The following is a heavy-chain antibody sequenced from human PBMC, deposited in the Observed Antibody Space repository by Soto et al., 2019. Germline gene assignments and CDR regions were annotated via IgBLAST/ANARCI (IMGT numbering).Heavy chain of an antibody. CDR3: PRDAPRSIAARGGGMDV. J-gene: IGHJ6*04. CDR1: GGSISSGDYY. D-gene: IGHD6-6*01. CDR2: IYYSGST. V-gene: IGHV4-30-4*01. Sequence: PSETLSLTCTVSGGSISSGDYYWSWIRQPPGKGLEWIGYIYYSGSTYYNPSLKSRVTISVDTSKNQFSMKLSSVTAADTAVYYCPRDAPRSIAARGGGMDVWGNGTTVTVSS.